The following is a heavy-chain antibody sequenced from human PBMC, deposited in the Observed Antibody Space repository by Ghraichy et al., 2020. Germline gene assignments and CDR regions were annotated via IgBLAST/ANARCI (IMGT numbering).Heavy chain of an antibody. CDR1: GDSISINIYY. J-gene: IGHJ3*02. CDR3: ARYRLRTTTYDALDI. V-gene: IGHV4-39*02. Sequence: SQTLSLTCTVSGDSISINIYYWGWIRQPPGKGLEWIGSIYYSGTTYYNPSLKSRVTMSVDTSKNHFSLKLSSVTAADTAVYYCARYRLRTTTYDALDIWGQGTMVTVSS. D-gene: IGHD4-17*01. CDR2: IYYSGTT.